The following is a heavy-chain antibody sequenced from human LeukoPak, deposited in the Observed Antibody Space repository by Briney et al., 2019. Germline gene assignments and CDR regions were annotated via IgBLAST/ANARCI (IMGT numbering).Heavy chain of an antibody. CDR1: GGTFSSYA. CDR2: IIPILGIA. V-gene: IGHV1-69*04. D-gene: IGHD2-15*01. J-gene: IGHJ6*02. Sequence: SVTVSCKASGGTFSSYAISWVRQAPGQGLEWMGRIIPILGIANYAQKFQGRVTITADKSTSTAYMELSSLRSEDTAVYYCADGSGGSTFNHYYGMDVWGQGTTVTVSS. CDR3: ADGSGGSTFNHYYGMDV.